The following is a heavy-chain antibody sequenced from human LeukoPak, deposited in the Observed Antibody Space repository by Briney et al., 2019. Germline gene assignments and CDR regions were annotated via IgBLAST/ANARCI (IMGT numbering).Heavy chain of an antibody. V-gene: IGHV3-23*01. CDR1: GFTFSSYA. CDR3: AKGSDYASASSFDY. J-gene: IGHJ4*02. Sequence: PGGSLRLSCAASGFTFSSYAISWVRQAPGKGLQWVSNIYANGGTTHYADSVKGRFSVSRDNPKNTLYLQMKSLRAEDTAVYYCAKGSDYASASSFDYWGQGTLVTVSS. D-gene: IGHD6-6*01. CDR2: IYANGGTT.